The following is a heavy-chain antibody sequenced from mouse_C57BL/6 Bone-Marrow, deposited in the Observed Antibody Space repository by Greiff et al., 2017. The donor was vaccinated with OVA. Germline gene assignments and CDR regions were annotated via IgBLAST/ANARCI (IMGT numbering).Heavy chain of an antibody. Sequence: VQLQQSGAELVRPGTSVKVSCKASGYAFTNYLIEWVKQRPGQGLEWIGVINPGSGGTNYNEKFKGKATLTADKSSSTAYMQLSSLTSEDSAVYFCARFDGYYGAMDYWGQGTSVTVSS. D-gene: IGHD2-3*01. CDR1: GYAFTNYL. CDR2: INPGSGGT. CDR3: ARFDGYYGAMDY. V-gene: IGHV1-54*01. J-gene: IGHJ4*01.